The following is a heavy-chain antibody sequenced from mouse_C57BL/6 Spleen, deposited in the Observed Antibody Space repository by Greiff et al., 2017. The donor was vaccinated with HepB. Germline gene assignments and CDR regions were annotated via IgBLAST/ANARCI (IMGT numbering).Heavy chain of an antibody. D-gene: IGHD3-2*02. CDR2: ISSGSSTI. CDR1: GFTFSDYG. CDR3: ARKQDSSGYDYFDY. J-gene: IGHJ2*01. V-gene: IGHV5-17*01. Sequence: EVQGVESGGGLVKPGGSLKLSCAASGFTFSDYGMHWVRQAPEKGLEWVAYISSGSSTIYYADTVKGRFTISRDNAKNTLFLQMTSLRSEDTAMYYCARKQDSSGYDYFDYWGQGTTLTVSS.